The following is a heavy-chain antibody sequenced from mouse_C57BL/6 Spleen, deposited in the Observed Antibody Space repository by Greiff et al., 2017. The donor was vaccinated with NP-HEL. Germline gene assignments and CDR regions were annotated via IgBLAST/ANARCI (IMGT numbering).Heavy chain of an antibody. V-gene: IGHV1-55*01. J-gene: IGHJ4*01. CDR2: IYPGSGST. Sequence: QVQLQQPGAELVKPGASVKMSCKASGYTFTSYWITWVKQRPGQGLEWIGDIYPGSGSTNYNEKFKSKATLTVDTSSSTAYMQLSSLTSEDSAVYYCARSAYGNYFNYAMDYWGQGTSVTVSS. D-gene: IGHD2-1*01. CDR3: ARSAYGNYFNYAMDY. CDR1: GYTFTSYW.